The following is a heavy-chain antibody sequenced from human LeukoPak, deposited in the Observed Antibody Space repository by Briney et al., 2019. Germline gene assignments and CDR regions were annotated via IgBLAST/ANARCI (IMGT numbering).Heavy chain of an antibody. V-gene: IGHV3-21*01. J-gene: IGHJ6*02. CDR3: AREASQIKDMDL. Sequence: PGGSQRLSCAASGFTFGKYNMDWVRQAPRKGLEWVSSIGTSGRDMYYVASVKGRFAISRDNAKNSLYLQMNSLRDEDTALYYCAREASQIKDMDLWVQGTTVTV. CDR2: IGTSGRDM. CDR1: GFTFGKYN.